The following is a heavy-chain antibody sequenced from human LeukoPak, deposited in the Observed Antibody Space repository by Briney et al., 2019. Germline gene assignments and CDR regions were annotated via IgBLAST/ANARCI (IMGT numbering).Heavy chain of an antibody. CDR3: ARTQLNGSRAP. D-gene: IGHD3-10*01. Sequence: GGSLRLSCAASGFSIGTYWMTLARQAPGKGLEWVANINQDGSGKSYVDSVKGRFTISRDNAKNSLYLQMNGLRADDTAVYYCARTQLNGSRAPWGQGTLVTVSS. J-gene: IGHJ5*02. CDR1: GFSIGTYW. CDR2: INQDGSGK. V-gene: IGHV3-7*01.